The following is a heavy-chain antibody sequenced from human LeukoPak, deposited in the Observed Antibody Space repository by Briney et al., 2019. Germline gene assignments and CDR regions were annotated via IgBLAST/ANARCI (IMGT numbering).Heavy chain of an antibody. J-gene: IGHJ4*02. V-gene: IGHV4-59*08. CDR3: ARRRVSGGYSFDY. CDR2: IYYSGST. D-gene: IGHD3-10*01. CDR1: GGSISSYY. Sequence: SETLSLTCTVSGGSISSYYWSWIRQPPGKGLEWIGYIYYSGSTNYNPSLKSRVTISVDTSKNQFSLKLSSVTAADTAVYYCARRRVSGGYSFDYWGQGTLVTVSS.